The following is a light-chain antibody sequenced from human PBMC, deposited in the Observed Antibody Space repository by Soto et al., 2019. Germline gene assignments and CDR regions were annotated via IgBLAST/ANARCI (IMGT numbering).Light chain of an antibody. J-gene: IGLJ1*01. CDR2: SNS. CDR3: AAWDDSLSGYV. CDR1: NSNIGRNI. V-gene: IGLV1-44*01. Sequence: QAVLTQPPSASGTPGQRVTISCSGSNSNIGRNIVNWYQQFPGTVPKLLMYSNSQRPPGIPDRFSASKSGTSASLAITGLQSEDEADYYCAAWDDSLSGYVFRTGTKLTVL.